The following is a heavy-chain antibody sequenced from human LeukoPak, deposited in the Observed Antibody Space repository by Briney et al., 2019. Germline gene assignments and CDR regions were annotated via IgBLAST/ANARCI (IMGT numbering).Heavy chain of an antibody. D-gene: IGHD3-22*01. CDR2: INPSSGGT. Sequence: GASVKVSCKASGYTFTGYYMHWVRQAPGQGLEWMGWINPSSGGTNYAQKFQGWVTMTRDTSISTAYMELSRLRSDDTAVYYCARVVSSGYLDYWGQGTLVTVSS. V-gene: IGHV1-2*04. CDR3: ARVVSSGYLDY. J-gene: IGHJ4*02. CDR1: GYTFTGYY.